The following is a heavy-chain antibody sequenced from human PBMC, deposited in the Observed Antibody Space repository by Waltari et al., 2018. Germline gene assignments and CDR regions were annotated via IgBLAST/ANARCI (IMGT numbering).Heavy chain of an antibody. CDR2: IRGSGGST. V-gene: IGHV3-23*01. D-gene: IGHD6-6*01. Sequence: EVQLLESGGGLVQPGGSLRLSCAASGFTFSSYAMTWVRQAPGKGLEWVSAIRGSGGSTYYADSVKGRFTISRDNSKNTLDLQMNSLRAEDTAVYYCANGGLVGYSFDYWGQGTLVTVSS. CDR3: ANGGLVGYSFDY. CDR1: GFTFSSYA. J-gene: IGHJ4*02.